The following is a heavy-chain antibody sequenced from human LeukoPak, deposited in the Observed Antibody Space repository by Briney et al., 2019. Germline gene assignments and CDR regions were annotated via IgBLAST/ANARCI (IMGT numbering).Heavy chain of an antibody. D-gene: IGHD3-10*02. Sequence: GGSLRLSCAASGFTFSSYEMNWVRQAPGKGLEWVSYISISGSTIYHADSVEGRLTISRDNAENSLYLQMNSLRGEDTAVYYCAEPGITMNGGVWGKGPTVTISS. CDR2: ISISGSTI. CDR3: AEPGITMNGGV. CDR1: GFTFSSYE. V-gene: IGHV3-48*03. J-gene: IGHJ6*04.